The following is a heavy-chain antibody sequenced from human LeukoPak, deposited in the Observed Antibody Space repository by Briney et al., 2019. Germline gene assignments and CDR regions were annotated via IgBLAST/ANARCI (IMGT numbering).Heavy chain of an antibody. D-gene: IGHD3-10*01. Sequence: PSETLSLTCTVSGGSISSYYWSWIRQPPGKGLEWIGYIYYSGSTNYNPSLKSRVTISVDTSKNQFSLKLSSVTAADTAVYYCARERDYGSGSYYNRGYYYMDVWGKGTTVTISS. CDR2: IYYSGST. J-gene: IGHJ6*03. CDR3: ARERDYGSGSYYNRGYYYMDV. CDR1: GGSISSYY. V-gene: IGHV4-59*01.